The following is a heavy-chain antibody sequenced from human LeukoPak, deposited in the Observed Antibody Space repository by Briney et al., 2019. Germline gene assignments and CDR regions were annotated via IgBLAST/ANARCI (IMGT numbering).Heavy chain of an antibody. J-gene: IGHJ3*02. CDR3: ARQLPGVSSAFDI. CDR1: GYSFSSYW. CDR2: IYPGDSDT. D-gene: IGHD5/OR15-5a*01. Sequence: GESLKISCKGSGYSFSSYWIGWVRQMPGKGLEWMGIIYPGDSDTRYSPSFQGQVTISADKSISTAYLQWSSLKASDTAMYYCARQLPGVSSAFDIWGQGTMVITVSS. V-gene: IGHV5-51*01.